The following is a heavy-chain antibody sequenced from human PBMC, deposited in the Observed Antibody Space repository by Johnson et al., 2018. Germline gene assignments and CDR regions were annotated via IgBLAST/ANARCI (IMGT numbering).Heavy chain of an antibody. V-gene: IGHV1-69*01. CDR2: IIPIFGTA. D-gene: IGHD2-21*02. CDR3: ARGGYCGGDCYSYFDY. J-gene: IGHJ4*02. Sequence: QVQLVESGAEVKKPGSSVKVSCKASGGTFSSYAISWVRQAPGQGLEWMGGIIPIFGTANYEQKFQGRVTITADESTSTAYRELSSLRSEDTAVYYCARGGYCGGDCYSYFDYWVQGTLVTVSS. CDR1: GGTFSSYA.